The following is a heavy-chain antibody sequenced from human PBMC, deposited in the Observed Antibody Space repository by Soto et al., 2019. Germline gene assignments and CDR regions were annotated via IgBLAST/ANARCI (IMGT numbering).Heavy chain of an antibody. CDR1: GGSFSGYY. J-gene: IGHJ6*03. CDR2: INHGGST. V-gene: IGHV4-34*01. D-gene: IGHD2-2*01. Sequence: QVQLQQWGAGLLKPSETLSLTCAVYGGSFSGYYWSWIRQPPGKGLEWIGEINHGGSTNYNPSLTRRVTISVDTSKNQFSLKLSSVTAADTAVYYCARGVPAAMADYYYYCMDVWGEGTTVTVSS. CDR3: ARGVPAAMADYYYYCMDV.